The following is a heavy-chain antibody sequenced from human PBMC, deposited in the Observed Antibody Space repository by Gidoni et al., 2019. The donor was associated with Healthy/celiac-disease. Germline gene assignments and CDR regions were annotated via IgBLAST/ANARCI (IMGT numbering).Heavy chain of an antibody. Sequence: QVQLVESGGGVVQPGRSLRLPCAASGFTFSSYGMHWVRQAPGKGLEWVAVISYDGSNKYYADSVKGRFTISRDNSKNTLYLQMNSLRAEDTAVYYCAKVPSSKNVWGQGTTVTVSS. D-gene: IGHD2-2*01. CDR1: GFTFSSYG. CDR3: AKVPSSKNV. J-gene: IGHJ6*02. V-gene: IGHV3-30*18. CDR2: ISYDGSNK.